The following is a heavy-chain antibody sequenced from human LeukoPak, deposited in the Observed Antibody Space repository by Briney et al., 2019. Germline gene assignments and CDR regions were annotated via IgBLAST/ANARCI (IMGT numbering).Heavy chain of an antibody. Sequence: GGSLRLSCAASGFTFSSYSMNWVRQAPGKGLEWVSSISSSSSYIYYADSVKGRFTISRDNAKNSLYLQMNSLRAEDTAVYYCARDGEQWLVLNWFDPWGQGTLVTVSS. CDR2: ISSSSSYI. CDR3: ARDGEQWLVLNWFDP. D-gene: IGHD6-19*01. V-gene: IGHV3-21*01. J-gene: IGHJ5*02. CDR1: GFTFSSYS.